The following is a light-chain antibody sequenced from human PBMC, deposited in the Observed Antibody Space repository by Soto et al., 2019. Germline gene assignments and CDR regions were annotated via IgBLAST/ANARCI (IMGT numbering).Light chain of an antibody. V-gene: IGLV1-51*01. CDR3: GSWDSSLSAYV. J-gene: IGLJ1*01. CDR1: SSNIGGNS. CDR2: DDD. Sequence: VLTQPPSVSAAPGQRVTISCSGSSSNIGGNSVSWYQQLPGTAPKLLIYDDDKRPSGIPDRFSGSKSGTSATLGITGFQTGDEADYYCGSWDSSLSAYVFGTGTKVT.